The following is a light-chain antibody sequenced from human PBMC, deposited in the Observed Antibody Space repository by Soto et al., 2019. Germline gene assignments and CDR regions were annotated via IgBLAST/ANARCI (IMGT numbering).Light chain of an antibody. V-gene: IGKV3-20*01. Sequence: EIVLTQSPGTLSLSPGERATLSCRASQSVSSSYLAWYQQKPGQAPRLLIYGASSRATGIPDRFSGSGSGTEFTLTISRLEPEDVAVYYCQQYGRSITFGQGTRLEIK. J-gene: IGKJ5*01. CDR2: GAS. CDR1: QSVSSSY. CDR3: QQYGRSIT.